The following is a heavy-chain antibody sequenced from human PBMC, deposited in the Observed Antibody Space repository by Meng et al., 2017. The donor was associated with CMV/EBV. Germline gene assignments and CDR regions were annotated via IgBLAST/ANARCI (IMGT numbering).Heavy chain of an antibody. Sequence: QGALPQGGARLVEPSETLSLTRAVYGGSFSGYYWSWIRQPPGKGLEWIGEINHSGSTNYNPSLKSRVTISVDTSKNQFSLKLSSVTAADTAVYYCARGGIAAAGPFDYWGQGTLVTVSS. CDR3: ARGGIAAAGPFDY. CDR1: GGSFSGYY. D-gene: IGHD6-13*01. V-gene: IGHV4-34*01. J-gene: IGHJ4*02. CDR2: INHSGST.